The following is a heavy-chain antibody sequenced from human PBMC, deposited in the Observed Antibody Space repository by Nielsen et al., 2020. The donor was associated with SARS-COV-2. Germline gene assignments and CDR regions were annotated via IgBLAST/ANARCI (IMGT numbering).Heavy chain of an antibody. J-gene: IGHJ6*03. CDR2: ISAYNGNT. D-gene: IGHD3-22*01. CDR3: ARGTWWGSYYDSSGSSYFTDYYYYMDV. V-gene: IGHV1-18*01. Sequence: WVRQAPGQGLEWMGWISAYNGNTNYAQKPQGRVTMTTDTSTSTAYMELRSLRSDDTAVYYCARGTWWGSYYDSSGSSYFTDYYYYMDVWGKGTTVTVSS.